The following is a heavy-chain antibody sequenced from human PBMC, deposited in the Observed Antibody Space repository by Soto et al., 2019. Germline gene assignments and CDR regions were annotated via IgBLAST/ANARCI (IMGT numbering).Heavy chain of an antibody. CDR1: GYTFTSYD. J-gene: IGHJ3*02. CDR3: ARGTKVRYYDFCSGYYPPMAFDI. Sequence: ASVKVSCKASGYTFTSYDINWVRQATGQGLEWMGWMNPNSGNTGYAQKFQGRVTMTRNTSISTAYMELSSLRSEDTAVYYCARGTKVRYYDFCSGYYPPMAFDIWGQGTMVTVSS. CDR2: MNPNSGNT. D-gene: IGHD3-3*01. V-gene: IGHV1-8*01.